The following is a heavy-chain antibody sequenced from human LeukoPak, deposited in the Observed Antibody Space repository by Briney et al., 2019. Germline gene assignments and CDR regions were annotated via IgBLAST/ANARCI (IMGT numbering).Heavy chain of an antibody. V-gene: IGHV3-21*01. J-gene: IGHJ3*02. CDR1: GFTFSSYT. CDR2: ISSSSNYI. Sequence: GGSLRLSCAASGFTFSSYTMNWVRQAPGKGLEWVSSISSSSNYIYYADSVKGRFTISRDNAKDSLYLQMSSLRAEDTAVYYCARSYGPGAFDIWGQGTMVTVSS. D-gene: IGHD3-10*01. CDR3: ARSYGPGAFDI.